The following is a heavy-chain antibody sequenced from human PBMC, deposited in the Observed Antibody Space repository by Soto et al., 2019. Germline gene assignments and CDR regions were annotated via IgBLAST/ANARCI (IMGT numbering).Heavy chain of an antibody. CDR3: AKAISDYYAPFDF. V-gene: IGHV1-58*01. CDR2: IDVGSANA. J-gene: IGHJ4*02. CDR1: GFTFSSSA. D-gene: IGHD3-22*01. Sequence: SVKVSCKTSGFTFSSSAVHWVRQARGHRLQWIGWIDVGSANANYAQMLQERVTISRDMSTSTAYMELSSLRPEDTAVYYCAKAISDYYAPFDFWGQGTLVTVSS.